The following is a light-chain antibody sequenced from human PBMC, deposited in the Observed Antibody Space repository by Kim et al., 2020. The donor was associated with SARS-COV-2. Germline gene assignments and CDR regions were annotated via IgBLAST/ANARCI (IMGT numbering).Light chain of an antibody. CDR1: NIGSKN. V-gene: IGLV3-9*01. CDR2: SDS. CDR3: QVWDSSTVV. J-gene: IGLJ2*01. Sequence: VALGKTARITCGGNNIGSKNVHRYQQKPGQAPVLVIYSDSNPPSGIPERFSGSNSGNTATLTISRPQAGDEADYYCQVWDSSTVVFGGGTQLTVL.